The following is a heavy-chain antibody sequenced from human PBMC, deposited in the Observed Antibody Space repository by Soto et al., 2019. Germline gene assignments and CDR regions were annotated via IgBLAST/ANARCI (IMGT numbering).Heavy chain of an antibody. D-gene: IGHD3-16*01. CDR1: GFTFSSYG. V-gene: IGHV3-74*01. J-gene: IGHJ4*02. Sequence: GGSLRLSCVASGFTFSSYGMHWVRQTPGKGLVWVSRIDSDVSSTIYADSVKGRFTVSRDNAKNTVYLQMNSLRAEDTAVYYCARDMWGSLDYWGQGTLVTVSS. CDR3: ARDMWGSLDY. CDR2: IDSDVSST.